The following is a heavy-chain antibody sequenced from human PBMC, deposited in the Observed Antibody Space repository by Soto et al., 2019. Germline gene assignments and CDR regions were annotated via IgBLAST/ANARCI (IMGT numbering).Heavy chain of an antibody. CDR1: GGTFSSYA. D-gene: IGHD1-1*01. CDR2: IIPIFGTA. CDR3: ARAGPKSGTTRYYYYGMDV. Sequence: GASAKVSCKASGGTFSSYAISWVRQAPGQGLEWMGGIIPIFGTANYAQKFQGRVTITADESTSTAYMELSSLRSEDTAVYYCARAGPKSGTTRYYYYGMDVWGQGTTVTVSS. V-gene: IGHV1-69*13. J-gene: IGHJ6*02.